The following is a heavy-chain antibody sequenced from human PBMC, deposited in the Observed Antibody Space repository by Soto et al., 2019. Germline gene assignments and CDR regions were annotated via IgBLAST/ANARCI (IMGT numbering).Heavy chain of an antibody. CDR3: ASSRAKQLVHWFDP. J-gene: IGHJ5*02. CDR2: IITIFGTA. D-gene: IGHD6-6*01. V-gene: IGHV1-69*13. Sequence: SVKVSFKASGGTFSSYAISLVRQAPGQGLEWMGGIITIFGTANYAQKFQGRVTITADESTSTAYMELSSLRSEDTAVYYCASSRAKQLVHWFDPWGQGTMVTVSS. CDR1: GGTFSSYA.